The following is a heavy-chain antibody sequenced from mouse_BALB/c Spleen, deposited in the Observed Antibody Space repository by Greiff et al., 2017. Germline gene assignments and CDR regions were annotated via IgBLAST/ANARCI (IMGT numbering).Heavy chain of an antibody. Sequence: QVQLKQSGAELVRPGTSVKVSCKASGYAFTNYLIEWVKQRPGQGLEWIGVINPGSGGTNYNEKFKGKATLTADKSSSTAYMQLSSLTSDDSAVYFCARDRSTALYAMDYWGQGTSVTVSS. CDR1: GYAFTNYL. CDR3: ARDRSTALYAMDY. CDR2: INPGSGGT. J-gene: IGHJ4*01. D-gene: IGHD1-2*01. V-gene: IGHV1-54*03.